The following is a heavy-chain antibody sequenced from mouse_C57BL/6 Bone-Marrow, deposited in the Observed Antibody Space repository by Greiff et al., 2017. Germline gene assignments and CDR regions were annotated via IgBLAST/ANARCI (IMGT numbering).Heavy chain of an antibody. J-gene: IGHJ1*03. CDR2: INPYNGDT. CDR3: ARERFITTVVARYFDV. Sequence: DVQLQESGPELVKPGDSVKISCKASGYSFTGYFMNWVMQSHGKSLEWIGRINPYNGDTFYNQKFKGKATLTVDKSSSTAHMELRSLTSEDSAVYYCARERFITTVVARYFDVWGTGTTVTVSS. V-gene: IGHV1-20*01. CDR1: GYSFTGYF. D-gene: IGHD1-1*01.